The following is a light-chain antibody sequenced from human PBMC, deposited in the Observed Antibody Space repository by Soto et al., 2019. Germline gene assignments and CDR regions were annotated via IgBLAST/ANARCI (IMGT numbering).Light chain of an antibody. CDR3: QQYDNWPPGT. V-gene: IGKV3-15*01. CDR1: QSVNIN. J-gene: IGKJ1*01. CDR2: GAS. Sequence: EVVMTQSPATLSVSPGERASLSCRASQSVNINLAWYQQNPGQAPRLLIYGASTRATGIPASFSGSGSGTEYPLTSSSLQSEDFAYYFCQQYDNWPPGTFGQGTKVEIK.